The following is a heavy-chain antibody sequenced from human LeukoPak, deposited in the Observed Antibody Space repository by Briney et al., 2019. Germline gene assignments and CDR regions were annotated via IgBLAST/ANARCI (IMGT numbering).Heavy chain of an antibody. J-gene: IGHJ6*03. CDR2: ISAYNGNT. CDR1: GYTFTSYG. Sequence: GASVKVSCKASGYTFTSYGISWVRQAPGQGLEWMGWISAYNGNTNYAQKLQGRVTMTTDTSTSTAYMELRSLRSDDTAVYYCARDILYSSSWYNPYYYYMDVWGKGTTVTVSS. D-gene: IGHD6-13*01. V-gene: IGHV1-18*01. CDR3: ARDILYSSSWYNPYYYYMDV.